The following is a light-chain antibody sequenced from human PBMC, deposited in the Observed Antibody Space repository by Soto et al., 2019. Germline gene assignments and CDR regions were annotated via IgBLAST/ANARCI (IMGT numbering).Light chain of an antibody. V-gene: IGLV1-44*01. J-gene: IGLJ1*01. Sequence: QPVLIQHPSASGTPGQRVTVSCSGGSSNIGSYTVNWYQQLPGAAPKLLIYSNSQRPSGVPDRFSASKSGTSASLAISGLQSEDEAEYYCAAWDDSLNGYVFGPGTKLTVL. CDR3: AAWDDSLNGYV. CDR1: SSNIGSYT. CDR2: SNS.